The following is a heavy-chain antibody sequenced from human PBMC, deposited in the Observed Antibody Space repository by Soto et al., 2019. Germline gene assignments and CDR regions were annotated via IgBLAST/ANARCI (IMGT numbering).Heavy chain of an antibody. CDR3: ARGRSGGGNYDY. CDR2: IYYSGII. V-gene: IGHV4-61*08. CDR1: GGSVSSGGYY. Sequence: QVQLQESGPGLVKPSETLSLTCTVSGGSVSSGGYYWSWIRQPPGKGLEWIGYIYYSGIISYNPSLKSQVTISVDTSKSQFSLKLSYVTAADTAIYYCARGRSGGGNYDYWGQGTLVTVSS. J-gene: IGHJ4*02. D-gene: IGHD2-15*01.